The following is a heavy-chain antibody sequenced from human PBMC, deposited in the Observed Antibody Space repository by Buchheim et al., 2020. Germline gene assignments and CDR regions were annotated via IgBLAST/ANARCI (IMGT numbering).Heavy chain of an antibody. CDR1: GFTFSSYG. Sequence: QVQLVESGGGVVQPGRSLRLSCAASGFTFSSYGMHWVRQAPGKGLEWVAVIWYDGSNKYYADSVKGRFTISRDNSKNTLYLQMNSLRAEDTAVYYCAKGSSGSGWYFGEYFQHWGQGTL. D-gene: IGHD6-19*01. CDR3: AKGSSGSGWYFGEYFQH. CDR2: IWYDGSNK. V-gene: IGHV3-33*06. J-gene: IGHJ1*01.